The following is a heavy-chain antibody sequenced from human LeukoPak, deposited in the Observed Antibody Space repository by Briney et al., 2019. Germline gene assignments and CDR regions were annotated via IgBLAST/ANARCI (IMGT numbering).Heavy chain of an antibody. CDR2: ISYDGSNT. Sequence: GGSLRLSCAASGVTLSPYAVHWVRQAPGKGLEWVGVISYDGSNTYYADSVKGRFTISRDNSKNTLYLQMNSLRAEDTAVYYCATGYCSSTSCYLFDYWGQGTLVTVSS. CDR3: ATGYCSSTSCYLFDY. CDR1: GVTLSPYA. V-gene: IGHV3-30*04. J-gene: IGHJ4*02. D-gene: IGHD2-2*01.